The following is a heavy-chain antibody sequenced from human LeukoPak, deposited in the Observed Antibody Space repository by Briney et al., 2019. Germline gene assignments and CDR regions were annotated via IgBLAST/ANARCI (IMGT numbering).Heavy chain of an antibody. Sequence: PSETLSLTCTVSGGSISSYYWSWIRQPPGKGLEWIGYIYYSGSTNYNPSLKSRVTISVDTSKNQFSLKLSSVTAADTAVYYCARGGGYCSGGSCYDYYYYYCMDVWGKGTTVTVSS. V-gene: IGHV4-59*01. J-gene: IGHJ6*03. CDR1: GGSISSYY. CDR3: ARGGGYCSGGSCYDYYYYYCMDV. CDR2: IYYSGST. D-gene: IGHD2-15*01.